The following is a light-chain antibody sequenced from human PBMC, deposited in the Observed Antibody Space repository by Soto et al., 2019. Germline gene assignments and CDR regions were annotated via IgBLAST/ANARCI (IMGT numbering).Light chain of an antibody. V-gene: IGKV3-20*01. CDR1: QSVSSSD. Sequence: EIVLTQSPGTLSLSPGDRATLSCRASQSVSSSDLAWYQQKPGQAPRLLIYGASTRATGIPDRFSGSGSGTDFTLTISRLEPEDFAVYYCQQYGGSPLYTFGQGTKLVIK. CDR3: QQYGGSPLYT. J-gene: IGKJ2*01. CDR2: GAS.